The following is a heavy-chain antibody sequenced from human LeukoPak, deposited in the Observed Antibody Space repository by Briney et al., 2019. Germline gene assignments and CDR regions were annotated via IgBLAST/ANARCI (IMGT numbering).Heavy chain of an antibody. Sequence: ASVKVSCKASGYRFTAYYMNWVRQAPGQGLEWMGWINPNTGGTNYAQNFQGRVTLTKDTSSNTAYMELSMLTSDDTAVYYCAREGGGTVTTPPGYWGQGSQVTVSS. CDR1: GYRFTAYY. V-gene: IGHV1-2*02. CDR3: AREGGGTVTTPPGY. D-gene: IGHD4-17*01. J-gene: IGHJ4*02. CDR2: INPNTGGT.